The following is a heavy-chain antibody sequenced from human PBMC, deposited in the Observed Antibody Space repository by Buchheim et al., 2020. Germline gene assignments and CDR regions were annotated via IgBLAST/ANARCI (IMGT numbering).Heavy chain of an antibody. Sequence: EVQLVESGGGLVQPGGSLRLSCAASGFTFSSYSMNWVRQAPGKGLEWVSYISSSSSTIYYADFVKGRFTISRDTAKNSLHLQMNSLRAEDTAVYYCARDYGDYYYYYGMDVWGQGTT. CDR3: ARDYGDYYYYYGMDV. D-gene: IGHD4-17*01. V-gene: IGHV3-48*01. CDR2: ISSSSSTI. J-gene: IGHJ6*02. CDR1: GFTFSSYS.